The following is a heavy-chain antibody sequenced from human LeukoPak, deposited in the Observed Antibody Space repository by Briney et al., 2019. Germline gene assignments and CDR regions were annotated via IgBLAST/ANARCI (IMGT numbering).Heavy chain of an antibody. Sequence: GGSLRLSCAASGFTFSSYWMSWVRQAPGKGLEWVANINKDGGEKYYVDSVKGRFTISRDNAKNSLYLQMNSLRADDAAVYYCVKDSPPRYSGSPPAYWGQGTLVTVSS. CDR1: GFTFSSYW. CDR2: INKDGGEK. D-gene: IGHD1-26*01. J-gene: IGHJ4*02. CDR3: VKDSPPRYSGSPPAY. V-gene: IGHV3-7*03.